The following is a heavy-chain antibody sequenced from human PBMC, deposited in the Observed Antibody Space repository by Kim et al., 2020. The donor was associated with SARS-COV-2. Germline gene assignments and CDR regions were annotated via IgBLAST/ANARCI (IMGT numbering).Heavy chain of an antibody. CDR2: IGTAGDT. CDR1: GFTFSSYD. Sequence: GGSLRLSCAASGFTFSSYDMHWVRQATGKGLEWVSAIGTAGDTYYPGSVKGRFTISRENAKNSLYLQMNSLRAGDTAVYYCARGYSSSWYWAFDIWGPGTMVTVSS. J-gene: IGHJ3*02. V-gene: IGHV3-13*01. D-gene: IGHD6-13*01. CDR3: ARGYSSSWYWAFDI.